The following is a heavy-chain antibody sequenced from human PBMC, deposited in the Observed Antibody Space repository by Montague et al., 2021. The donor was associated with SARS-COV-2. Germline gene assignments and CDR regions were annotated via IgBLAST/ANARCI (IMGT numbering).Heavy chain of an antibody. D-gene: IGHD2-2*01. J-gene: IGHJ6*02. CDR2: INHSGST. CDR1: GGSFSGYD. Sequence: SETLSLTCAVYGGSFSGYDWSWIRQPPGKGLEWIGEINHSGSTNYNPSLKSRVTISVDTSKNKFSLKLSSVTAADTAVYYCTREGYQLLWSDYYDYGMGGWGQGTTVTVSS. V-gene: IGHV4-34*01. CDR3: TREGYQLLWSDYYDYGMGG.